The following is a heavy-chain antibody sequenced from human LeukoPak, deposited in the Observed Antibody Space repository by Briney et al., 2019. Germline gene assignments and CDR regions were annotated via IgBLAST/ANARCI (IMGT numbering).Heavy chain of an antibody. CDR1: GGSISSSSYY. D-gene: IGHD3-16*01. Sequence: SETLSLTCTVSGGSISSSSYYWGWIRQPPGKGLEWIGSIYYSGSTYYNPSLKSRVTISADTSKNQFSLKLSSVTAADTAVYYCARGFGWFDPWGQGTLVTVSS. J-gene: IGHJ5*02. V-gene: IGHV4-39*07. CDR3: ARGFGWFDP. CDR2: IYYSGST.